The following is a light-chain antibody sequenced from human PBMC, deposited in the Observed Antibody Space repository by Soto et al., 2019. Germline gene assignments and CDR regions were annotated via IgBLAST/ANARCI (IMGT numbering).Light chain of an antibody. CDR1: QGLVYSDGNTF. CDR3: VQGTHWPWT. CDR2: QVS. Sequence: DVVMTQSPLSLSVTLRQPAPISCRSSQGLVYSDGNTFLNWFHQRPGQSPRRLIYQVSNRDSGVPDRFSGSGSGTDYTLTISGVEAEDVGIYYCVQGTHWPWTFGQGTKVEIK. V-gene: IGKV2-30*01. J-gene: IGKJ1*01.